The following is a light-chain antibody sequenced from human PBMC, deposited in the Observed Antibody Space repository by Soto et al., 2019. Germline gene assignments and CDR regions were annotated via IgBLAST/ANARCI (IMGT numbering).Light chain of an antibody. CDR3: QQSYSTPYT. V-gene: IGKV1-39*01. CDR1: QSISSY. J-gene: IGKJ2*01. Sequence: DIPMTQSPSSLSASVGDRVTITCRASQSISSYLNWYQQKPGKAPKLLIYAASSLQSGVPSRISGSGSGTDFTRTISSLQPEDFATYYCQQSYSTPYTFGQGTRLEIK. CDR2: AAS.